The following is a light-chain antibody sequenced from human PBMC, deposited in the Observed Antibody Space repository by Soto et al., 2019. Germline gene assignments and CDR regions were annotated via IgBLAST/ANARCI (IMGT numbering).Light chain of an antibody. Sequence: DIVLTQSPATLSFSAGTTATLSCRASQSVSSYLAWYQQKAGQAPRLLIYEGSNRASGIPARFSGSGAGTDFTLTISRLEPEDFAVYYCQQYGTTPWTFGQGTKVDIK. CDR3: QQYGTTPWT. CDR1: QSVSSY. CDR2: EGS. V-gene: IGKV3-11*01. J-gene: IGKJ1*01.